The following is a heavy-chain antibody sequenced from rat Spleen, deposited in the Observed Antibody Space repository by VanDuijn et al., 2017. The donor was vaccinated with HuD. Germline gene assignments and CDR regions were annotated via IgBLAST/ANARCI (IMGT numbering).Heavy chain of an antibody. V-gene: IGHV5-34*01. D-gene: IGHD1-12*02. CDR3: ASAFYYDGSYYYGVMDA. CDR1: GFTFSGYG. J-gene: IGHJ2*01. CDR2: ISSSSGT. Sequence: EVQLVESGGGLVQPGRSLKLSCVASGFTFSGYGMNWIRQAPGKGLEWVAYISSSSGTIYYADTVKGRFTISRDNAKNTLYLQLSSLRSEDTALYYCASAFYYDGSYYYGVMDAWGQGVMVTVSS.